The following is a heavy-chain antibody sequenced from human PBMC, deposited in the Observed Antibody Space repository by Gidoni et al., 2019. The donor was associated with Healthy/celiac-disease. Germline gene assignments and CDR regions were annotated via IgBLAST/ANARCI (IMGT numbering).Heavy chain of an antibody. CDR3: AKDQVTIFGVVRHYGMDV. CDR1: GFTFSSYG. J-gene: IGHJ6*02. V-gene: IGHV3-30*18. Sequence: QVQLVESGGGVVLPGRSLRLSCAASGFTFSSYGMHWVMHWVRQAPGKGLEWVAVISYDGSNKYYADSVKGRFTISRDNSKNTLYLQMNSLRAEDTAVYYCAKDQVTIFGVVRHYGMDVWGQGTTVTVSS. CDR2: ISYDGSNK. D-gene: IGHD3-3*01.